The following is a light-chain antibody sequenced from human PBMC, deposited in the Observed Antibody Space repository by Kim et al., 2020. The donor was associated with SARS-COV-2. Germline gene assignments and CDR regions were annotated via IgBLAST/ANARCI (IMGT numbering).Light chain of an antibody. J-gene: IGKJ4*01. CDR3: QQRSNWPPGT. Sequence: LSPGERATLSCRASQSVRTYLAWYQQKPGQAPRLLIYDASNRATGIPARFSGIGSGTDFTLTISSLEPEDSAVYYCQQRSNWPPGTFGGGTKLEI. V-gene: IGKV3-11*01. CDR1: QSVRTY. CDR2: DAS.